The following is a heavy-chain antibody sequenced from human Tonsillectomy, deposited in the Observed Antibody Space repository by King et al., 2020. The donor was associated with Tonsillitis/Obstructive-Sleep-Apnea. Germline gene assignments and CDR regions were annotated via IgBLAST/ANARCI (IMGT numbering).Heavy chain of an antibody. CDR1: GYTFTTYG. V-gene: IGHV1-18*01. D-gene: IGHD4-23*01. CDR3: ASLGGGHSRRYYYYGLDV. CDR2: ISAYNGDT. J-gene: IGHJ6*02. Sequence: VQLVESGAEVKKPGASVKVSCAASGYTFTTYGISWVRQAPGQGLEWMGWISAYNGDTHYAQKLQGRVTMTRDTSTSTAYMELRSLRSDGTAVYYCASLGGGHSRRYYYYGLDVWGQGTTVTVSS.